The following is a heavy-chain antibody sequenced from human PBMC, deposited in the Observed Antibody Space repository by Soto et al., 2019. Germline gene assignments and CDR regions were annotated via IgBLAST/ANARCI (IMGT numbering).Heavy chain of an antibody. CDR1: GFTFSSYS. V-gene: IGHV3-21*04. Sequence: GSLRLSCAASGFTFSSYSMNWVRQAPGKGLEWVSSISSSSSYTYYADSVKGRFAISRDNSKNTLYLQMSSLRAEDTAVYYCAKASSTSWPYYFDYWGQGALVTVSS. J-gene: IGHJ4*02. CDR3: AKASSTSWPYYFDY. CDR2: ISSSSSYT. D-gene: IGHD2-2*01.